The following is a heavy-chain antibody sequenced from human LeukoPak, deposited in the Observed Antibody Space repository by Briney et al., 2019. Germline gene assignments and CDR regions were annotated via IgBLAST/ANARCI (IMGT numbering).Heavy chain of an antibody. CDR3: AKDYYGSGSHDAFDI. V-gene: IGHV3-30*02. J-gene: IGHJ3*02. Sequence: GGSLRLSFAASGFTFSSYVMHGVGQPPAKGLEWVAFIRYDGSNKYYADSVKGRFTISRDNSKNTLYLQMNSLRAEDTAVYYCAKDYYGSGSHDAFDIWGQGTMVTVSS. CDR2: IRYDGSNK. CDR1: GFTFSSYV. D-gene: IGHD3-10*01.